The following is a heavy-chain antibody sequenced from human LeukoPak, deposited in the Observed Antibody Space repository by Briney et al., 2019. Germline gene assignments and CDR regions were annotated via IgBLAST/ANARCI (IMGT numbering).Heavy chain of an antibody. J-gene: IGHJ5*02. CDR2: ISTSSYT. D-gene: IGHD2-2*01. V-gene: IGHV3-11*06. CDR3: ARAFRYCSSTSCYLDP. Sequence: EGSLRLSCAASGFTFSDYYMSWIRQAPGKGLEWVSYISTSSYTNYADSVKGRFTISRDNAKNSLYLQMNSLRAEDTAVYYCARAFRYCSSTSCYLDPWGQGTLVTVSS. CDR1: GFTFSDYY.